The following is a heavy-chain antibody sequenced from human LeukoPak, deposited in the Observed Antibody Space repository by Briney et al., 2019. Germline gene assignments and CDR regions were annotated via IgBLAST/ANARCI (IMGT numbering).Heavy chain of an antibody. J-gene: IGHJ4*02. V-gene: IGHV4-59*01. CDR1: GGSISSYY. Sequence: PSETLSPTCTVSGGSISSYYWSWIRQPPGKGLEWIGYIYYSGSTNYNPSLKSRVTISVDTSKNQFSLKLSSVTAADTAVYYCARHLLGGDYLWGSYRAPFDYWGQGTLVTVSS. CDR2: IYYSGST. D-gene: IGHD3-16*02. CDR3: ARHLLGGDYLWGSYRAPFDY.